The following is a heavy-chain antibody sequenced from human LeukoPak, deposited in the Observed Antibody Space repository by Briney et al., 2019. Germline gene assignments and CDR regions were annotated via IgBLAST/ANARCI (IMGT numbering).Heavy chain of an antibody. V-gene: IGHV3-23*01. D-gene: IGHD3-3*01. J-gene: IGHJ6*02. CDR2: ISGSGGST. CDR1: GFTFSSYA. Sequence: GGSLRLSCAASGFTFSSYAMSWVRQAPGQGLGWVSAISGSGGSTYYADSVKGRFTISRDNSKTTLYLQMNSLRAEDTAVYYCAKDLRFWSGYYIAGDYYYYGMDVWGQGTTVTVSS. CDR3: AKDLRFWSGYYIAGDYYYYGMDV.